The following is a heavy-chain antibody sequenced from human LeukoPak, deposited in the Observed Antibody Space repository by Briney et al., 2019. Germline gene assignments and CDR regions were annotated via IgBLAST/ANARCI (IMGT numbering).Heavy chain of an antibody. Sequence: GGSLRLSCAASGFTFSSYAMSWVRQAPGKGLEWVSAITDNAGSTYYADSVKGRFTISRDNSKNTLYLQMNSLRAEDTAVYYCARGITFGGVIPLRYYFDYWGQGTLVTVSS. J-gene: IGHJ4*02. CDR3: ARGITFGGVIPLRYYFDY. V-gene: IGHV3-23*01. D-gene: IGHD3-16*02. CDR1: GFTFSSYA. CDR2: ITDNAGST.